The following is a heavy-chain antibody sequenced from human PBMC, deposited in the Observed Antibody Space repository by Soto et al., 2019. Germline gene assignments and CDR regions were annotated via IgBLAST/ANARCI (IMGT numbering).Heavy chain of an antibody. J-gene: IGHJ4*02. D-gene: IGHD3-10*01. Sequence: QLQLQASGPGLVKPSETLSLTCTVSVGSISSSSYYWGWIRQPPGKGLEWIGSIYYSGSTYYNPALKSRVTISVHTSKNQFSLNRSYVTAADTAVYYCARPRGFGELHYFDYWGQGTLVAFAS. V-gene: IGHV4-39*01. CDR1: VGSISSSSYY. CDR2: IYYSGST. CDR3: ARPRGFGELHYFDY.